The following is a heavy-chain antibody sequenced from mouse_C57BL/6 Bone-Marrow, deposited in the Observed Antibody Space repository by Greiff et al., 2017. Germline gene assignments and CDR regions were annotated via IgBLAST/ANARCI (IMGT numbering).Heavy chain of an antibody. CDR3: ARLDGYDWYFDV. CDR1: GYTFTSYW. CDR2: IDPFDSYT. V-gene: IGHV1-50*01. D-gene: IGHD2-2*01. Sequence: QVQLQQSGAELVKPGASVKLSCKASGYTFTSYWMQWVKQRPGQGLEWIGEIDPFDSYTNYNQKFKGKATLTVATSSSTAYMQLSSLTSEDSAVYYCARLDGYDWYFDVWGTGTTVTVSS. J-gene: IGHJ1*03.